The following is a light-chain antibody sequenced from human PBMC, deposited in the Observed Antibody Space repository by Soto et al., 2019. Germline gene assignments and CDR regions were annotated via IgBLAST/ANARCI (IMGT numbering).Light chain of an antibody. CDR1: QSVSSR. J-gene: IGKJ5*01. CDR3: QQRDYWQVT. CDR2: DVS. V-gene: IGKV3-11*01. Sequence: NVLTLSPFTLSLPQGERATLYCRASQSVSSRLAWYQQKPGQAPRLLIYDVSNRATGIPARFSGSGSGTDFALTISSLEPEDFAVYYCQQRDYWQVTFGQGTRLEI.